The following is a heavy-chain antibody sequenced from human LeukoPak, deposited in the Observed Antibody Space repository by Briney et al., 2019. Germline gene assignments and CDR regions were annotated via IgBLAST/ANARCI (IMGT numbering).Heavy chain of an antibody. CDR2: IYYTGVT. CDR3: ARERSSSGGHNWFDP. Sequence: SETLSLTCTVSGYSISSGHYWGWIRQPPGKGLEWIGSIYYTGVTSTNPFFRSRMSISVDTSKNQFSLNLTSVTAADAAVYYCARERSSSGGHNWFDPWGQGTLVTISS. J-gene: IGHJ5*02. V-gene: IGHV4-38-2*02. CDR1: GYSISSGHY. D-gene: IGHD4-23*01.